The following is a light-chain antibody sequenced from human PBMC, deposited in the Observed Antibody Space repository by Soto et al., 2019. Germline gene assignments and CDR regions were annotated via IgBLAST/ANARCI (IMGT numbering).Light chain of an antibody. J-gene: IGLJ2*01. CDR1: SSDIGGSNF. Sequence: QSVLTQPASVSGSPVQSITISCTGTSSDIGGSNFVSWYQQHPGKAPKLMIYDVSNRPSGVSNRFSGSKSGNTASLTISGLQADDEADYYCSSHTSSSTLVFGGGTKLTVL. CDR2: DVS. V-gene: IGLV2-14*01. CDR3: SSHTSSSTLV.